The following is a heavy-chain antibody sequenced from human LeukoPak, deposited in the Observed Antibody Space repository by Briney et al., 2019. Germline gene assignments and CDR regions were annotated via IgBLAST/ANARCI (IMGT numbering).Heavy chain of an antibody. J-gene: IGHJ6*02. V-gene: IGHV5-51*01. CDR1: GYSFTSYW. CDR3: ARTGSYDFWSGYYTGLNYYYYGMDV. Sequence: GESLKISCKGSGYSFTSYWIGWVRQMPGKGLEWMGIIYPGDSDTRYSPSFQGQVTISADKSISTAYLQWSSLKASDTAMYYCARTGSYDFWSGYYTGLNYYYYGMDVWGQGTTVTVS. D-gene: IGHD3-3*01. CDR2: IYPGDSDT.